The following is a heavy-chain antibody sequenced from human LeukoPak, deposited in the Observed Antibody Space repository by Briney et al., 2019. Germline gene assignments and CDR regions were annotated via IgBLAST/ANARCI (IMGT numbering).Heavy chain of an antibody. CDR3: AKGGPMGGFDY. CDR2: IHPGDSDT. D-gene: IGHD3-16*01. J-gene: IGHJ4*02. Sequence: GESLKISWKGSGYSSTSYRNCLVHQIPEKRLEWMRIIHPGDSDTRYSPSFQGQVTISADKSISTAYLQWSSLKASDTAMYYCAKGGPMGGFDYWGQGTLVTVSS. CDR1: GYSSTSYR. V-gene: IGHV5-51*07.